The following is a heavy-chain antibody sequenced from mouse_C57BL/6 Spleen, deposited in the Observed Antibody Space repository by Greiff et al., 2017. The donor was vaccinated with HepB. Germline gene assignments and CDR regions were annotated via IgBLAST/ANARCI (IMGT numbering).Heavy chain of an antibody. CDR2: IDPSDSYT. J-gene: IGHJ2*01. CDR1: GYTFTSYW. V-gene: IGHV1-50*01. D-gene: IGHD1-1*01. CDR3: ARRITTGVATDYFDY. Sequence: VQLQQSGAELVKPGASVKLSCKASGYTFTSYWMQWVKQRPGQGLEWIGEIDPSDSYTNYNQKFKGKATLTVDTSSSTAYMQLSSLTSEDSAVYYCARRITTGVATDYFDYWGQGNTLTVSS.